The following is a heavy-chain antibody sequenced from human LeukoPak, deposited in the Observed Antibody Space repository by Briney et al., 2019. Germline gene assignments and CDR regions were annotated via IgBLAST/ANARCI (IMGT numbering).Heavy chain of an antibody. Sequence: ASVKVSCKGSGYTFTKYAVHWVRQAPGQWLESLGWINPGNGDTKYSQNFQGRVTVTSDTSAATAYVELNSLTSEDTAVYYCARERWHCRVNCYSVYYYALDVWGQGTTVTVS. J-gene: IGHJ6*02. D-gene: IGHD2-15*01. CDR2: INPGNGDT. V-gene: IGHV1-3*01. CDR3: ARERWHCRVNCYSVYYYALDV. CDR1: GYTFTKYA.